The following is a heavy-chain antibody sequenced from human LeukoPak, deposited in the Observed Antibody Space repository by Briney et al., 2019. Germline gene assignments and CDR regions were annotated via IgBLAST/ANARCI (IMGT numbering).Heavy chain of an antibody. J-gene: IGHJ4*02. CDR2: IYYSGST. V-gene: IGHV4-59*08. CDR1: GGSISSYY. D-gene: IGHD3-9*01. CDR3: ARYLGGYDTVTYYFDY. Sequence: KPSETLSLTCTVSGGSISSYYWSWIRQPPGKGLEWIGYIYYSGSTNYNPSLKSRVTISVDTSKNPFSLRLSSVTAADTAVYYCARYLGGYDTVTYYFDYWGQGTLVTVSS.